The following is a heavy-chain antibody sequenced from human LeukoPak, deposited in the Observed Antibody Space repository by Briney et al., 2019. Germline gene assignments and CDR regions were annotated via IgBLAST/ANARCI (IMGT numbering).Heavy chain of an antibody. CDR2: INTNTGNP. CDR3: AKNGLGAVVKTD. Sequence: ASVKVSCKASGYTFTGYYMHWVRQAPGQGLEWMGWINTNTGNPTYAQGFTGRFVFSLDTSVSTAYLQIGSLKAEDSAVYHCAKNGLGAVVKTDWGQGTLVTVSS. D-gene: IGHD3-22*01. V-gene: IGHV7-4-1*01. J-gene: IGHJ4*02. CDR1: GYTFTGYY.